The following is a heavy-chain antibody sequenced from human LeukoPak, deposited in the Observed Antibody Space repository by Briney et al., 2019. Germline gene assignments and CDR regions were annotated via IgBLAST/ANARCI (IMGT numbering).Heavy chain of an antibody. Sequence: GGSLRLSCAASGFTFISYSMNWVRQAPGRGLEWVSSISSSSSYIYYADSVKGRFTISRDNAKNSLYLQMNSLRAEDTAVYYCAREDGGIDCSGGSCFPQGYYYYMDVWGKGTTVTVSS. CDR3: AREDGGIDCSGGSCFPQGYYYYMDV. J-gene: IGHJ6*03. CDR2: ISSSSSYI. D-gene: IGHD2-15*01. V-gene: IGHV3-21*01. CDR1: GFTFISYS.